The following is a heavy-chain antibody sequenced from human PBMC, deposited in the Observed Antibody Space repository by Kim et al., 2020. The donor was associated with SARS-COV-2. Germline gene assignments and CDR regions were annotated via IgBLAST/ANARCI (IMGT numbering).Heavy chain of an antibody. CDR3: VRDLDGDYDH. CDR1: GFSISNYY. V-gene: IGHV3-74*01. D-gene: IGHD3-16*01. CDR2: INSGGGRI. Sequence: GGSLRLSCAPSGFSISNYYMHWVRQAPGKGLVWASGINSGGGRIVYADSVKGRFTISRDNSQNTLYLQMRSLRVEDTATYFCVRDLDGDYDHWGQGTLVTVSS. J-gene: IGHJ4*02.